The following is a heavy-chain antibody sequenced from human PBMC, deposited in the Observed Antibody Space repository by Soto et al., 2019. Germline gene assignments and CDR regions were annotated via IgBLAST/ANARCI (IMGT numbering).Heavy chain of an antibody. CDR1: GFTFSGHA. CDR2: ISNTGSSI. J-gene: IGHJ4*02. V-gene: IGHV3-48*01. CDR3: ARDPYSATTVTIFDY. Sequence: EVQLVESGGGLVQPGGSLRLSCAASGFTFSGHAMNWVRQPPGTGLEWISYISNTGSSIYYADSVKGRFTISRDNAKNSLYLLMNSLRAEDTAVYYCARDPYSATTVTIFDYWGQGALVTVSS. D-gene: IGHD4-17*01.